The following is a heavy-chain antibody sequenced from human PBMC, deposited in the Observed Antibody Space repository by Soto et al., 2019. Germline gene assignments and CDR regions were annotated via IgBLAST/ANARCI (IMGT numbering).Heavy chain of an antibody. Sequence: QVQLVESGGGVVQPGRSLRLSCAASGFTFSSYGMHWVRQAPGKGLEWVAVIWYDGSNKYYADSVKGRLTISRDNSKNTLYLQLNSRRAEDTAVYYCASGQRVFDYWGQGTLVTVSS. J-gene: IGHJ4*02. CDR1: GFTFSSYG. CDR2: IWYDGSNK. V-gene: IGHV3-33*01. CDR3: ASGQRVFDY.